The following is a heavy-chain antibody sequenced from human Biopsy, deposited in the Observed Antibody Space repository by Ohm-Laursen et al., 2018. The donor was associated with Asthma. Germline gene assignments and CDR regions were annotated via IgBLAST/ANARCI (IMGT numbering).Heavy chain of an antibody. J-gene: IGHJ6*02. Sequence: GASVKVSCKASGYTFINYAIHWVRQAPGQRLEWMGWINAGNGNTKYSQKFQGRVTITGDTSASTAYMELSSLRSEDTAVYYCARDAAAAGESYYYYYGMDVWGQGTTVTVSS. CDR3: ARDAAAAGESYYYYYGMDV. V-gene: IGHV1-3*01. D-gene: IGHD6-13*01. CDR2: INAGNGNT. CDR1: GYTFINYA.